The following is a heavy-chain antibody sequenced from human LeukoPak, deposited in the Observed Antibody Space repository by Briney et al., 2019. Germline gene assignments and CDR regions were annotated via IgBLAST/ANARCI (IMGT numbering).Heavy chain of an antibody. Sequence: VGSLRLSCVASGFTFSHYDMHWVRQVTGKGLEWVSSIDTEDDTSYPDSAWGRFTSSREDAKNAFYLHMNSLRAGDTAVYYCARGRDSASDTYSFPHDAFDLWGQGTMVSVSS. CDR3: ARGRDSASDTYSFPHDAFDL. CDR2: IDTEDDT. D-gene: IGHD3-16*01. V-gene: IGHV3-13*01. CDR1: GFTFSHYD. J-gene: IGHJ3*01.